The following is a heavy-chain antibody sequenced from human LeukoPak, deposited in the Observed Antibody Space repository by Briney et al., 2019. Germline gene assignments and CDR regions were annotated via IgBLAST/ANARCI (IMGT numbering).Heavy chain of an antibody. V-gene: IGHV4-59*08. CDR3: ARSRYYYDSSGYRTDAFDI. J-gene: IGHJ3*02. D-gene: IGHD3-22*01. CDR2: IYYSGST. Sequence: SETLSLTCTVSGGSISSYYWSWIRQPPGKGLEWIGYIYYSGSTNYNPSLKSRVTISVDTSENQFSLKLSSVTAADTAVYYCARSRYYYDSSGYRTDAFDIWGQGTMVTVSS. CDR1: GGSISSYY.